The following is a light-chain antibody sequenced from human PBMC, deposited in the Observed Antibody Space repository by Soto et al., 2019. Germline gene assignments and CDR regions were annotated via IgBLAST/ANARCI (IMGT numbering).Light chain of an antibody. J-gene: IGKJ4*01. CDR3: QQYYSYPPLT. CDR2: AAS. CDR1: PGISSY. Sequence: AIRMTQSPSSFSASTGDRVTITCRASPGISSYLAWYQQKPGKAPNLLIYAASTLQSGVPSRFSGSGSGTDLTLTISCLQSEDFATYYCQQYYSYPPLTFGGGTKVEIK. V-gene: IGKV1-8*01.